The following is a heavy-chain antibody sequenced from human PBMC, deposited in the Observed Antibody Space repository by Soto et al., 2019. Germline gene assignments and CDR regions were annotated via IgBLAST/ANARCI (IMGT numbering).Heavy chain of an antibody. V-gene: IGHV4-39*01. J-gene: IGHJ5*02. CDR3: ARHLPNYYDSSGYYPQGQFDP. CDR1: GGSISSSIYY. D-gene: IGHD3-22*01. Sequence: SETLSLTCTFSGGSISSSIYYWGWIRQPPGKGLEWIGSIYYSGSTYYNPSLKSRVTISVDTSKNQFSLKLSSVTAADTAVYYCARHLPNYYDSSGYYPQGQFDPWGQGTLVTVSS. CDR2: IYYSGST.